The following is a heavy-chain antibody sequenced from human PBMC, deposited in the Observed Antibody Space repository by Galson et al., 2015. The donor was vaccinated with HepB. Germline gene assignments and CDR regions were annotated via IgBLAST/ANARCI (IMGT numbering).Heavy chain of an antibody. CDR2: VRKRGNRYST. CDR3: ARVSILSYFDY. J-gene: IGHJ4*02. Sequence: SLRLSCAASGFTFSDHYMDWVRQAPGKGLEWVGRVRKRGNRYSTEYAASVKGRFTISRDDSKSSLFLQMNSLEGEDTAMYYCARVSILSYFDYWGQGTLVTVSS. D-gene: IGHD3-3*02. V-gene: IGHV3-72*01. CDR1: GFTFSDHY.